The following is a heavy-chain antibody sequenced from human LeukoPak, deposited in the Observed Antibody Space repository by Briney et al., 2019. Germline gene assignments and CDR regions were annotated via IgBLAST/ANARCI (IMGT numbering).Heavy chain of an antibody. J-gene: IGHJ6*02. Sequence: PGGSLRLSCAASGITFSSYAMSWVRQAPGKGLEWVSAISGSGGSTYYADSVKGRFTISRDTSKNTLYLQMNSLRADDTAVYHCARYYYYYYGMDVWGQGTTVTVSS. CDR2: ISGSGGST. CDR1: GITFSSYA. CDR3: ARYYYYYYGMDV. V-gene: IGHV3-23*01.